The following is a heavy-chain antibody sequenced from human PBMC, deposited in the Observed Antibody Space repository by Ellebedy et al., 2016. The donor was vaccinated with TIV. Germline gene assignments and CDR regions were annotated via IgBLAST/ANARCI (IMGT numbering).Heavy chain of an antibody. CDR1: GITFNKYG. CDR2: IRSDGTNK. D-gene: IGHD3-10*01. Sequence: PGGSLRLSCAMSGITFNKYGLHWVRQAPGKGLEWVAFIRSDGTNKYYADSVKGRFTISRDTSNNTLYLQMNSLRAEDTAVYYCAKSGQNWYFDLWGRGILVTVSS. CDR3: AKSGQNWYFDL. J-gene: IGHJ2*01. V-gene: IGHV3-30*02.